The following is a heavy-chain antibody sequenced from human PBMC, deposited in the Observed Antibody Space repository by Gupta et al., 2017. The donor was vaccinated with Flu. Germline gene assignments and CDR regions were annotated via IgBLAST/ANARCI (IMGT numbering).Heavy chain of an antibody. Sequence: IRQPPGKGLEWIGYISDGGSSNSNPSLKSRVIISVDTSRNQFSLQLKSVTAADTAVYYCATFVGMNGFTVYYWGQGALVTVSS. J-gene: IGHJ4*02. CDR2: ISDGGSS. D-gene: IGHD3-9*01. CDR3: ATFVGMNGFTVYY. V-gene: IGHV4-59*01.